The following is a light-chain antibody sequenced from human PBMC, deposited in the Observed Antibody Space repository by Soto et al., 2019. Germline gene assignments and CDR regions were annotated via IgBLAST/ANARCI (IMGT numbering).Light chain of an antibody. Sequence: EIVVAQSAATLSLSPGERATLSCRASQSVNINLAWYQQKPGQAPRLLIYDASTRATGIPARFSGSGSETDFTLTINSLEPEDFAVYYCQQRINWPLTFGGGTKVEIK. CDR1: QSVNIN. J-gene: IGKJ4*01. CDR2: DAS. CDR3: QQRINWPLT. V-gene: IGKV3-11*01.